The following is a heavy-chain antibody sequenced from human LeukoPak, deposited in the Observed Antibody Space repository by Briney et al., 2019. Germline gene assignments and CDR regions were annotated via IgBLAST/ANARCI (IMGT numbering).Heavy chain of an antibody. CDR2: IYSTGGT. CDR3: ARQIASAGTAGFDF. CDR1: GGSISSYY. J-gene: IGHJ4*02. D-gene: IGHD6-13*01. V-gene: IGHV4-4*07. Sequence: SETLSPTCTVSGGSISSYYRSWIRQPAGKGLEWIGRIYSTGGTNYNPSLKSRVTMSVDTSKNQFSLRLRSVTAADTAVYYCARQIASAGTAGFDFWGQGALVTVSS.